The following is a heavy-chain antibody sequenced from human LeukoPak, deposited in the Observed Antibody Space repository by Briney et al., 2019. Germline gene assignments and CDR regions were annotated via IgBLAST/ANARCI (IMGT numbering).Heavy chain of an antibody. V-gene: IGHV1-8*01. CDR3: AVATTHDP. Sequence: ASVTVSCTSSGYTFTCYDINWVRQATAQGLEWMGWMNANSGNTGYAQKFQGRVTMTRNTSISTAYMELSSLRSEDTAVYYCAVATTHDPWGQGTLVTVSS. CDR2: MNANSGNT. CDR1: GYTFTCYD. J-gene: IGHJ5*02. D-gene: IGHD5-12*01.